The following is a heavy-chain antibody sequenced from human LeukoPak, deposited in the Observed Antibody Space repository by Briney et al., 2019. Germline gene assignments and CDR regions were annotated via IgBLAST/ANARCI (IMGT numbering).Heavy chain of an antibody. CDR1: GFTFSNAW. CDR2: IKSITDGGTT. D-gene: IGHD3-10*01. V-gene: IGHV3-15*01. Sequence: GGSLRLSCAASGFTFSNAWMSWVRQAPGKGLEWVGRIKSITDGGTTDYAAPVKGRFTISRDDSKNTLYLQMNSLKTEDTAVYYCTTKYLFREEYFDYWGQGTLVTVSS. J-gene: IGHJ4*02. CDR3: TTKYLFREEYFDY.